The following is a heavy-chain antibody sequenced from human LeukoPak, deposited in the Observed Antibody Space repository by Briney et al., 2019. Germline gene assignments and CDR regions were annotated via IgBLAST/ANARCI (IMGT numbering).Heavy chain of an antibody. Sequence: GGFLRLSCAASGFTFSSYGMHWVRQAPGKGLEWVAVIWYNGSNKYYADSVKGRFTISRDNSKNTLYLQMNSLRAEDTAVYYCARDQERCIGCSCYYYYYYGMDVWGQGTTVTVSS. CDR1: GFTFSSYG. V-gene: IGHV3-33*01. D-gene: IGHD2-15*01. J-gene: IGHJ6*02. CDR2: IWYNGSNK. CDR3: ARDQERCIGCSCYYYYYYGMDV.